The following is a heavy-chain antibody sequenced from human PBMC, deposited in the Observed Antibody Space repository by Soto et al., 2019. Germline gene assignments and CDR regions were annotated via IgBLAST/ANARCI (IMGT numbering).Heavy chain of an antibody. CDR2: IDYSGPT. J-gene: IGHJ1*01. Sequence: PSETLSLTCTVSGGSISSSSYFWGWIRQPPGKGLEWIGSIDYSGPTYYNTSLRTRATISVDTSKNQFSLKLSSVTAADTAVYYCARHGSNSVRYSDYFQHWGQGTLVTVSS. CDR3: ARHGSNSVRYSDYFQH. CDR1: GGSISSSSYF. D-gene: IGHD1-26*01. V-gene: IGHV4-39*01.